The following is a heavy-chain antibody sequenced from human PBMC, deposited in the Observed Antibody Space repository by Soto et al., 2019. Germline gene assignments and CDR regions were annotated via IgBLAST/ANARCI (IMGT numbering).Heavy chain of an antibody. Sequence: QVQLVQSGAEVKKPGSSVKVSCKASGGTFSSYAISWVRQAPGQGLEWMGGIIPIFGTADYAQKFQGRVTITADESTSTAYMDLSSLRSEDTAVYFCAKHYDNWDYYCGMEVWGQGTTVTVSS. CDR1: GGTFSSYA. CDR3: AKHYDNWDYYCGMEV. V-gene: IGHV1-69*12. D-gene: IGHD3-22*01. J-gene: IGHJ6*02. CDR2: IIPIFGTA.